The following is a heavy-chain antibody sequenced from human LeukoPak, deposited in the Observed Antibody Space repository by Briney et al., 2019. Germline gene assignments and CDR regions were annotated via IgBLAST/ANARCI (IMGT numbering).Heavy chain of an antibody. D-gene: IGHD3-16*01. V-gene: IGHV4-59*01. CDR1: GGSISSYY. CDR3: ARFTPQGYGWGGYNRFDP. CDR2: IYYSGST. J-gene: IGHJ5*02. Sequence: SETLSLTCTVSGGSISSYYWSWIRQPPGKGLEWIGYIYYSGSTNYNPSLKSRVTISVDTSKNQFSLNLTSVTAADAAVYYCARFTPQGYGWGGYNRFDPWGQGTLVTVSS.